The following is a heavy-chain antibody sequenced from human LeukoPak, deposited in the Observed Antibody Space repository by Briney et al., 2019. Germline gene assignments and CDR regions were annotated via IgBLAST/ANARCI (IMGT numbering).Heavy chain of an antibody. V-gene: IGHV4-34*01. CDR2: INHSGST. CDR1: GGSFSGYY. J-gene: IGHJ6*03. CDR3: ARQLYVSGSYYAPMDV. Sequence: PSETLSLTCAVYGGSFSGYYWSWIRQPPGKGLEWIGEINHSGSTNYNPSLKSRLTISVDTSKNQFSLKMSSVTAADTAVYFCARQLYVSGSYYAPMDVWGKGTTVTISS. D-gene: IGHD3-10*01.